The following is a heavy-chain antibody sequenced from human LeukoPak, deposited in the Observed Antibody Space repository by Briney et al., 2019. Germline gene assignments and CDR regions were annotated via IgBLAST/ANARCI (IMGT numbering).Heavy chain of an antibody. V-gene: IGHV1-46*01. D-gene: IGHD3-22*01. J-gene: IGHJ4*02. Sequence: ASVKVSCKASGYTFTNYGISWVRQAPGQGLEWMGMINPSGGSTSYAQKFQGRVTMTRDTSTSTVYMELSSLRSEDTAVYYCARDRGAYYDSSGYLPDYWGQGTLVTVSS. CDR2: INPSGGST. CDR1: GYTFTNYG. CDR3: ARDRGAYYDSSGYLPDY.